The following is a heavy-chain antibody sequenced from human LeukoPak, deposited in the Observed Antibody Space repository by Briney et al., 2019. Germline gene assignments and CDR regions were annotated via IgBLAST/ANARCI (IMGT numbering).Heavy chain of an antibody. CDR3: ARGLQQLALDY. Sequence: GTLRLSCAASGFTFSSYGMSWIRQPAGKGLEWIGRIYTSGSTNYNLSLKSRVTMSVDTSKNQFSLKLSSVTAADTAVYYCARGLQQLALDYWGQGTLVTVSS. CDR1: GFTFSSYG. V-gene: IGHV4-4*07. J-gene: IGHJ4*02. D-gene: IGHD6-13*01. CDR2: IYTSGST.